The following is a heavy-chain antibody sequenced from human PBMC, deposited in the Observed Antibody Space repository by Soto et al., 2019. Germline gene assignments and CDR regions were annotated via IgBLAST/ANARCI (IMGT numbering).Heavy chain of an antibody. CDR1: GGTFSSYA. CDR3: ARVEGVDWNYPDYYYYYGMDV. CDR2: IIPIFGTA. J-gene: IGHJ6*02. D-gene: IGHD1-7*01. Sequence: GASVKVSCKASGGTFSSYAISWVRQAPGQGLEWMGGIIPIFGTANYAQKFQGRVTITADESTSTAYMELSSLRSEDTAVYYCARVEGVDWNYPDYYYYYGMDVWGQGTTVTVSS. V-gene: IGHV1-69*13.